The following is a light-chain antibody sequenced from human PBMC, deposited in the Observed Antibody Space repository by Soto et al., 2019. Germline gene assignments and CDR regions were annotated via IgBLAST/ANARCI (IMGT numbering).Light chain of an antibody. V-gene: IGKV3-11*01. Sequence: EIVLTQSPATLSLSPGERATLSCRASQTVSSYLAWYQQKAGQAPRLLIYDASNRATGMPARISGSGSGTDFTLTISGLEPEDFAVYYCQQRSKWPYAFGQGTKVESK. CDR3: QQRSKWPYA. CDR2: DAS. CDR1: QTVSSY. J-gene: IGKJ2*01.